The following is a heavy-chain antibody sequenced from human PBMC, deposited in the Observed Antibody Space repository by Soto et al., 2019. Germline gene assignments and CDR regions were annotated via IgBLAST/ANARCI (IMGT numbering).Heavy chain of an antibody. CDR2: ISTDGSFT. J-gene: IGHJ3*02. CDR3: ARPRSMSSSGFDI. V-gene: IGHV3-74*01. Sequence: EVQLVESGGGLVQPGGSLRLSCAASGFVFSSHWIHWVRQAPGQGPVGVSRISTDGSFTSYADFVKGRFTISRDNAKNTLHLQMNSLRAEDTAVYYCARPRSMSSSGFDIWGQGTMVTVSS. D-gene: IGHD6-6*01. CDR1: GFVFSSHW.